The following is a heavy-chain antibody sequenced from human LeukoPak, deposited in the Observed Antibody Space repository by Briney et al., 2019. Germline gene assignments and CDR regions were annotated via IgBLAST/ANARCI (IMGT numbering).Heavy chain of an antibody. CDR1: GYTFTSYG. J-gene: IGHJ4*02. V-gene: IGHV1-18*01. CDR3: ARGYDFWSGYYIHRRLPGFDY. D-gene: IGHD3-3*01. Sequence: ASVKVSCKASGYTFTSYGISWVRQAPGQGLEWMGWISAYNGNTNYAQKLQGRVTMTTDTSTSTAYMELRSLRSDDTAVYYCARGYDFWSGYYIHRRLPGFDYWGQGTLVTVSS. CDR2: ISAYNGNT.